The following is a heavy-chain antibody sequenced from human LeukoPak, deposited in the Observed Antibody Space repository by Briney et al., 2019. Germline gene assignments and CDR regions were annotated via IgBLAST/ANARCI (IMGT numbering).Heavy chain of an antibody. CDR2: IYVDGRTT. Sequence: GGSLRLSCAASGFAFSNYWMHWVRQPPGKGLVWVSRIYVDGRTTNYADSVKGRFTISRDNAKNTVYLEMNSLSVEDTATYYCIRDFRSADLWGQGTLVTVTS. J-gene: IGHJ5*02. CDR3: IRDFRSADL. V-gene: IGHV3-74*01. CDR1: GFAFSNYW.